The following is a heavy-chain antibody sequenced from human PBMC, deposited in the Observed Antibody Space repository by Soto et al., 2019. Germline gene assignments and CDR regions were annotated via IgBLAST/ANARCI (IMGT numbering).Heavy chain of an antibody. Sequence: SETLSLTCTVSGGSISSGGYYWSWIRQHPGKDLEWIGCIYYSGTTDYNPSLKSRFIISVDTSKNQFSLKLSSVTAADTAVYYCARGDYWFDPWGQGTLVTVSS. CDR1: GGSISSGGYY. V-gene: IGHV4-31*03. CDR2: IYYSGTT. J-gene: IGHJ5*02. CDR3: ARGDYWFDP.